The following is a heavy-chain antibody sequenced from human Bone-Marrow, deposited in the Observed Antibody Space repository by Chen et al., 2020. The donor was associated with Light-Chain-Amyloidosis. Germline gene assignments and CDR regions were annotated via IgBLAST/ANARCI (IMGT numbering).Heavy chain of an antibody. CDR3: ARVGSDYYDNSGFYPLDY. CDR1: GVSSITSREYY. D-gene: IGHD3-22*01. CDR2: VYHNGGT. J-gene: IGHJ4*02. Sequence: QLQESGPGLVEPSKTLSLTCTVSGVSSITSREYYWGWMRQTPGKGLEWIGEVYHNGGTNYNPSLKNRVTIFVDNSKNQFSLQLTSVTAADTAVYFCARVGSDYYDNSGFYPLDYWGQGTLVTVSS. V-gene: IGHV4-39*07.